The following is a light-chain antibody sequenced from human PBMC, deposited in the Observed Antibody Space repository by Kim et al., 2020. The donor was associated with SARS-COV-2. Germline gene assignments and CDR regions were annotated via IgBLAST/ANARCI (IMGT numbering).Light chain of an antibody. V-gene: IGKV1-33*01. Sequence: DIQMTQSPSSLSASVGDRVTITCQASQDIRKYLSWYQQKPGTAPKLLIYDTSNLQTGVPSRFSGSGSGTDFTFTISSLQPEDFATYYCQQNDNLPITFGPGTKVDIK. CDR2: DTS. CDR1: QDIRKY. CDR3: QQNDNLPIT. J-gene: IGKJ3*01.